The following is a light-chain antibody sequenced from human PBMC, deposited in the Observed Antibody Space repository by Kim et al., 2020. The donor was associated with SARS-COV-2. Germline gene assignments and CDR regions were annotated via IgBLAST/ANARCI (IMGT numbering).Light chain of an antibody. J-gene: IGLJ2*01. CDR3: QVYDSDGDHVV. CDR2: FDS. CDR1: NISDKV. Sequence: APGKTATITCVGNNISDKVVHWYQQKPGHAPVLVISFDSDRPSGIPGRFSGSNSGTTATLTISRVEAVDEADYYCQVYDSDGDHVVFGGGTQLTVL. V-gene: IGLV3-21*04.